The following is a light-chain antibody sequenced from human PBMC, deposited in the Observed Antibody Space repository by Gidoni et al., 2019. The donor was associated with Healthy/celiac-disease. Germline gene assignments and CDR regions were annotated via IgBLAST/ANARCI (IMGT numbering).Light chain of an antibody. CDR1: QSISSY. J-gene: IGKJ1*01. Sequence: DIQMTQSPSSLSASVGDRVTITCRASQSISSYLNWYQQKPGKAPKLLIYAASSLQSGVPSRFRGSGSGTDFTLTISSLPPEDFATYYCQQSYSTPWTFRQXPKVGI. CDR3: QQSYSTPWT. V-gene: IGKV1-39*01. CDR2: AAS.